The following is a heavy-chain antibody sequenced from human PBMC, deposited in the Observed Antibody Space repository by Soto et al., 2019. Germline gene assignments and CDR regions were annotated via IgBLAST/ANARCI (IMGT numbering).Heavy chain of an antibody. CDR1: GFSFGSHS. Sequence: QVQLVESGGGVVQPGRSLRLSCAVSGFSFGSHSMHWVRQAPGKGLEWVALIWHDGSNKYYADSVKGRFTISRDNPKNTLDLQMNSLRAEDTAVYYCARDLGYNYGHPFDYWGQGTLVTVSS. CDR3: ARDLGYNYGHPFDY. V-gene: IGHV3-33*01. J-gene: IGHJ4*02. D-gene: IGHD1-1*01. CDR2: IWHDGSNK.